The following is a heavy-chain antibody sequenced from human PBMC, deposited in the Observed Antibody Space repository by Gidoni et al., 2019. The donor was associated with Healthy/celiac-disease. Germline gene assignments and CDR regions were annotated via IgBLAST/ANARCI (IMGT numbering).Heavy chain of an antibody. CDR1: GFTFSDYY. Sequence: QVQLVESGGGLVKPGGSLRLSCAASGFTFSDYYMSWIRQAPGKGLGWVSYISSSSSYTNYADSVKGRFTISRDNAKNSLYLQMNSLRAEDTAVYYCASFGITGTTSGYWGQGTLVTVSS. CDR3: ASFGITGTTSGY. J-gene: IGHJ4*02. D-gene: IGHD1-7*01. CDR2: ISSSSSYT. V-gene: IGHV3-11*06.